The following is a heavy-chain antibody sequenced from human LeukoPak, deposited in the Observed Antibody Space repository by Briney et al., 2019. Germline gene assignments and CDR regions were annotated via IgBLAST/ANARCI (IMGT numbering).Heavy chain of an antibody. Sequence: GGSLRLSCAASGFTFSYNSMNWVGQAPGKGLKGISYSNTDGTISYADSVKGPFTISRDNAENSLYLQMNSLRDEDTAVYFCVRERDYAFDFWGQGTMVTVSS. CDR2: SNTDGTI. CDR3: VRERDYAFDF. CDR1: GFTFSYNS. V-gene: IGHV3-48*02. J-gene: IGHJ3*01.